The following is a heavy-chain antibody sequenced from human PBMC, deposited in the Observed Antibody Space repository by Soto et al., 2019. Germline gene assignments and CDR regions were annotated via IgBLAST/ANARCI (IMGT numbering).Heavy chain of an antibody. Sequence: PGGSLRLSCAASGFTFSSYAMHWVRQAPGKGLEWVAVISYDGSNKYYADSVKGRFTISRDNSKNTLYLQMNSLRAEDTAVYYCARRMAAQSEDYYDSSGFLKLDYWGQGTLVTVSS. CDR1: GFTFSSYA. D-gene: IGHD3-22*01. CDR2: ISYDGSNK. CDR3: ARRMAAQSEDYYDSSGFLKLDY. V-gene: IGHV3-30-3*01. J-gene: IGHJ4*02.